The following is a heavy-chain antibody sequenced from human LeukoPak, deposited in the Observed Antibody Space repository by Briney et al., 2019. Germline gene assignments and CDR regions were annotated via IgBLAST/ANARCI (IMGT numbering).Heavy chain of an antibody. Sequence: SETPSLTCTVSGGSISSYYWSWIRQPPGKGLEWIGYIYYSGSTNYNPSLKSRVTISVDTSKNQFSLKLSSVTAADTAVYYCARHPRNGSYPFYYYGMDVWGQGTTVTVSS. V-gene: IGHV4-59*08. J-gene: IGHJ6*02. CDR3: ARHPRNGSYPFYYYGMDV. CDR1: GGSISSYY. CDR2: IYYSGST. D-gene: IGHD1-26*01.